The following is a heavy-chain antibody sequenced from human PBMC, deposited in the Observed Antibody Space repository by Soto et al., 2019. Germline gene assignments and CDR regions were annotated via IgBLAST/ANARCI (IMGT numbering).Heavy chain of an antibody. Sequence: SETLSLTCAVYGGSFSGYYWSWIRQPPGKGLEWIGEINHSGSTNYNPSLKSQVTISVDTSKNQFSLKLSSVTAADTAVYYCARENSSGEPRYYYYGMDVWGQGTTVTVS. J-gene: IGHJ6*02. V-gene: IGHV4-34*01. CDR1: GGSFSGYY. CDR2: INHSGST. D-gene: IGHD6-19*01. CDR3: ARENSSGEPRYYYYGMDV.